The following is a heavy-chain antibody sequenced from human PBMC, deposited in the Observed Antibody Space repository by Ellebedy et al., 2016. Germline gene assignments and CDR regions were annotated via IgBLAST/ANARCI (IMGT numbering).Heavy chain of an antibody. CDR1: GYSFTTLT. Sequence: ASVKVSCKATGYSFTTLTMHWVRQAPGQRPEWMGWINPRSGDTKYSQKFQGRVTITRDTSANTAYMDLSSLRSEDTAVYYCARGKPEFDYWGQGTPVTVSS. D-gene: IGHD3-10*01. CDR2: INPRSGDT. V-gene: IGHV1-3*01. J-gene: IGHJ4*02. CDR3: ARGKPEFDY.